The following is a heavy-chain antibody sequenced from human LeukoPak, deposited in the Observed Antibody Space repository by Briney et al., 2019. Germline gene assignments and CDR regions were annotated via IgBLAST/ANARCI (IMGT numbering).Heavy chain of an antibody. CDR3: AKEIAAIGLPAVDH. CDR1: GFTFSSYS. Sequence: PGGSLRLSCAASGFTFSSYSMNWARQAPGKGLEWVSGISSDGGTFYPDPVKGRFTISRDNSKNTLYLQMDSLGAADTAIYYCAKEIAAIGLPAVDHWGQGTLVTVSS. V-gene: IGHV3-23*01. CDR2: ISSDGGT. D-gene: IGHD6-13*01. J-gene: IGHJ4*02.